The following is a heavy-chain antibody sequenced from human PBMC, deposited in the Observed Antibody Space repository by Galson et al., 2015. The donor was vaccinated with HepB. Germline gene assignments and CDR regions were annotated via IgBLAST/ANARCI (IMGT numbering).Heavy chain of an antibody. CDR2: IYWDDDK. J-gene: IGHJ4*02. CDR1: GFSLSTNGVG. CDR3: AHRRQLAQYWTSLYFDY. V-gene: IGHV2-5*02. Sequence: PALVKPTQTLTLTCTLSGFSLSTNGVGVGWVRQPPGKALEWLAVIYWDDDKRYNPSLETRLGIMKDTSKNQVVLTMTNMDLLDTGTYFCAHRRQLAQYWTSLYFDYWGQGAQVTVSS. D-gene: IGHD2/OR15-2a*01.